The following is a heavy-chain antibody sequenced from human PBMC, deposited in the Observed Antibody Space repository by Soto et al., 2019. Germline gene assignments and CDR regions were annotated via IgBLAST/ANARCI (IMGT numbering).Heavy chain of an antibody. Sequence: SGGSLRLSCAASGFTFSSYWMSWVRQAPGKGLEWVSIISGSGDTEYYADSVKGRFTVSRDNSKNTLDLQMNSLRAEDAAVYYCARGSSPVSSYYGVGVWGQGTSVTVSS. CDR3: ARGSSPVSSYYGVGV. J-gene: IGHJ6*02. D-gene: IGHD6-6*01. CDR2: ISGSGDTE. V-gene: IGHV3-23*01. CDR1: GFTFSSYW.